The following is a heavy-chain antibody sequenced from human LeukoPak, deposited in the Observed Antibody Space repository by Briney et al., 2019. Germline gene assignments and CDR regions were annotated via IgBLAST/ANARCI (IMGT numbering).Heavy chain of an antibody. J-gene: IGHJ4*02. CDR1: GGSISGYY. D-gene: IGHD6-19*01. Sequence: PSETLSLTCTVSGGSISGYYWSCIRQPPGKGLECLGYIYYSGSTNYNPSLKSRVTISIDTSKNHFSLKLSSVTAADTAVYYCARRGYSSGFYYFDYWGQGTLVTVSS. CDR2: IYYSGST. V-gene: IGHV4-59*08. CDR3: ARRGYSSGFYYFDY.